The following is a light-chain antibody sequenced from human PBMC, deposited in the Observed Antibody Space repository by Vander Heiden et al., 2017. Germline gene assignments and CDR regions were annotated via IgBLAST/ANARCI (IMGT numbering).Light chain of an antibody. J-gene: IGLJ2*01. Sequence: PASVSGSHGQSITIPCTGTSSDVGGSNYVSWYQQHPGKATKLIMSEVSHRPSGVSTRFSGSKSDNSASLTISGLQAEDEADYYCNSYTSTSTLGVFGGGTKLTVL. CDR2: EVS. CDR3: NSYTSTSTLGV. V-gene: IGLV2-14*01. CDR1: SSDVGGSNY.